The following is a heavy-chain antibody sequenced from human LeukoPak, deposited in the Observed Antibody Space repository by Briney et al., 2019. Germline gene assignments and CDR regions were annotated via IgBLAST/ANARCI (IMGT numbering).Heavy chain of an antibody. CDR2: ISSSSSYI. D-gene: IGHD5-18*01. Sequence: GGSLRLSCAASGFIFSSYSMNWVRQAPGKGLEWVSSISSSSSYIYYADSVKGRFTISRDNAKNSLYLQMNSLRAEDTAVYYCARDKDTAMVGDLIDYWGQGTLVTVSS. CDR1: GFIFSSYS. V-gene: IGHV3-21*01. CDR3: ARDKDTAMVGDLIDY. J-gene: IGHJ4*02.